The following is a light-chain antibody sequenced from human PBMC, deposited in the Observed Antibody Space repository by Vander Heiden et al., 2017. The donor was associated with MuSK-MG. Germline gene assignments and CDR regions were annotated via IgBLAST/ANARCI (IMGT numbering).Light chain of an antibody. J-gene: IGKJ1*01. CDR1: QSISYW. Sequence: DIQITQSPSTLSASVGDRVTITCRVSQSISYWLAWYQQKPGKAPKLLIYDASSLESGVPSRFSGSGSGTEFTLTISSLQPDDFATYYCQQYDSYVWTFGQGTNVEIK. CDR3: QQYDSYVWT. V-gene: IGKV1-5*03. CDR2: DAS.